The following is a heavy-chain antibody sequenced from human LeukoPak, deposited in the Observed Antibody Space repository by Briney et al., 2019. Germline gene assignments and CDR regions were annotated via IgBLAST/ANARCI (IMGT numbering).Heavy chain of an antibody. D-gene: IGHD3-22*01. J-gene: IGHJ4*02. V-gene: IGHV3-30*18. CDR1: GFCFSSYG. Sequence: GGSLRLSCVASGFCFSSYGMHWVRQAPPAGLEWAAAISDDGIYEYYRDSVKGRFTISRENSKKTLNLKMNSLRVEDTAVYYCAKDGKEYYSDSSGFSDYWGQGTLVTVSS. CDR2: ISDDGIYE. CDR3: AKDGKEYYSDSSGFSDY.